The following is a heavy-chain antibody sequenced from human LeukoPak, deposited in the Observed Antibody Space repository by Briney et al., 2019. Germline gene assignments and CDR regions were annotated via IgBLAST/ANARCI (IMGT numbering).Heavy chain of an antibody. CDR3: ARGISSRSSANY. CDR2: INPNSGGT. CDR1: GGIFSSYG. J-gene: IGHJ4*02. V-gene: IGHV1-2*02. Sequence: ASVKVSCKASGGIFSSYGFSWVRQAPGQGLEWMGWINPNSGGTNYAQKFQGRVTMTRDTSISTAYMELSRLRSDDTAVYYCARGISSRSSANYWGQGTLVTVSS. D-gene: IGHD6-6*01.